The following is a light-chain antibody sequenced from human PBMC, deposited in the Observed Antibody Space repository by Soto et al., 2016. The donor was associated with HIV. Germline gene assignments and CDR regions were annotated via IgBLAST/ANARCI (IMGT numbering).Light chain of an antibody. Sequence: SYVLTQPPSVSVAPGKTARITCGGNNIGSKSVHWYQQKPGQAPVLVVYDDSDRPSGIPERFSGSNSGNTATLTITGVEAGDEADYYCQVWDTTGDHPGVFGGGTKADRP. J-gene: IGLJ3*02. CDR3: QVWDTTGDHPGV. CDR2: DDS. V-gene: IGLV3-21*03. CDR1: NIGSKS.